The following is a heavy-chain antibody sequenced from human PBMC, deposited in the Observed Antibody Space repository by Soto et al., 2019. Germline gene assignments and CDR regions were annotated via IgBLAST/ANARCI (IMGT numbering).Heavy chain of an antibody. Sequence: QVQLVESGGGVVQPGRSLRLSCAASGFTFSSYGMHWVRQAPGKGLEWVAVIWYDGSNKYYADSVKGRFTISRDNSKNTLYLQMNSLRAEDTAVYYCARSVGRNYYGMDVWGQGTPVTVSS. V-gene: IGHV3-33*01. CDR2: IWYDGSNK. CDR3: ARSVGRNYYGMDV. J-gene: IGHJ6*02. D-gene: IGHD2-15*01. CDR1: GFTFSSYG.